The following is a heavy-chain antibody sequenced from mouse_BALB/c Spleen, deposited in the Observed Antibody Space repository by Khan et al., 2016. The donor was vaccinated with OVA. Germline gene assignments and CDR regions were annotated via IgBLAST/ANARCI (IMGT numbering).Heavy chain of an antibody. CDR1: GYSFTNYD. Sequence: QVQLKQSGTELLKPGTSVKLSCKASGYSFTNYDINWVRPRPEQGLEWIGWIFPGNGNIQYNEKFKDKATLTIDKSSSTAYMRLSRLTYEDSGVYFCARGDSVKFDSWGQGTILTVSS. D-gene: IGHD3-3*01. CDR2: IFPGNGNI. V-gene: IGHV1-75*01. J-gene: IGHJ2*01. CDR3: ARGDSVKFDS.